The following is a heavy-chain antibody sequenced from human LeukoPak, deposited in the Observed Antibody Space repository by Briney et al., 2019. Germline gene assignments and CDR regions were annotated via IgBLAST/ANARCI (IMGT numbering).Heavy chain of an antibody. J-gene: IGHJ4*02. CDR3: ARPNRNWEFDY. CDR1: GGFISSSSYY. CDR2: IYYSGST. D-gene: IGHD1-14*01. V-gene: IGHV4-39*01. Sequence: PSETLSLTCTVSGGFISSSSYYWGWIRQPPGKGLEWIGSIYYSGSTYYNPSLKSRVTISVDTSKNQFSLKLSSVTAADTAVYYCARPNRNWEFDYWGQGTLVTVSS.